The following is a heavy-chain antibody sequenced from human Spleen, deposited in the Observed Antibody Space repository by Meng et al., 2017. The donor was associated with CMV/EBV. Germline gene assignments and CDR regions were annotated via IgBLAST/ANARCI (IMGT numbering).Heavy chain of an antibody. CDR3: AKDHGYCSSTSCFNFDY. Sequence: GGSLRLSCAASGFTFSSYAIRWVRQAPGKGLEWVSVIYSSGINTYYADSVKGRFTISRDNSKNTLFLQMNSLRAEDTAVYYCAKDHGYCSSTSCFNFDYWGQGTLVTVSS. CDR1: GFTFSSYA. J-gene: IGHJ4*02. V-gene: IGHV3-23*03. D-gene: IGHD2-2*01. CDR2: IYSSGINT.